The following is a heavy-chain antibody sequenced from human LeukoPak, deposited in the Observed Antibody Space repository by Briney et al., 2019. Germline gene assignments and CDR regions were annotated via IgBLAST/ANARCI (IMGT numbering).Heavy chain of an antibody. CDR3: AVSEGMVRGAPDFGDSYYYYYMDV. CDR1: GYTFTGYY. Sequence: GASVKVSCNASGYTFTGYYMHWVRQAPGQGLEWMGWINPNSGGTNYAQKFQGRVTMTRDTSISTAYMELSRLRSDDTAVYYCAVSEGMVRGAPDFGDSYYYYYMDVWGKGTTVTISS. D-gene: IGHD3-10*01. CDR2: INPNSGGT. J-gene: IGHJ6*03. V-gene: IGHV1-2*02.